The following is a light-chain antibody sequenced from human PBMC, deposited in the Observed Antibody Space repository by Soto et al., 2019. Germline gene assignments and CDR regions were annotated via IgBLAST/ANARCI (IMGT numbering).Light chain of an antibody. CDR3: QQYYDRPIT. V-gene: IGKV1-33*01. CDR2: DAS. Sequence: DIQMTQSPSSLSAYVGDRVTITCQASQDIDKYLNWYQQKPGKAPKLLIDDASNLETGVPSRFSGSGSGTHFTFTIASLQPEDTAIYYCQQYYDRPITFGQGTRLEFK. J-gene: IGKJ5*01. CDR1: QDIDKY.